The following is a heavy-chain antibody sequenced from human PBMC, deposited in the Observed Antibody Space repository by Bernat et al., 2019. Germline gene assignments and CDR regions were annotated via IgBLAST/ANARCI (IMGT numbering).Heavy chain of an antibody. J-gene: IGHJ3*02. CDR2: ISYDGGNK. CDR3: TRDGGGTTGSGAFDI. CDR1: GFTFSSYA. D-gene: IGHD1-7*01. V-gene: IGHV3-30*03. Sequence: VQLLESGGGLVQPGGSLRLSCAASGFTFSSYAMSWVRQAPGKGLEWVAVISYDGGNKYYADSVKGRFTISRDNSKNTLYLQMNTLSAEDTAVYYCTRDGGGTTGSGAFDIWGQGTMVTVSS.